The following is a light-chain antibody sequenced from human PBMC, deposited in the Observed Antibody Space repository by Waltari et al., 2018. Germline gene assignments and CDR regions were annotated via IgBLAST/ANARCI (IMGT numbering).Light chain of an antibody. CDR1: SSDVGAFNY. Sequence: QSALTQPASVSGSPGQSITISCTGTSSDVGAFNYVSWYQQHPGKAPKLIIYDVTNRPSGVSSPFSASKFGNMASLTISGLQADDEADYYCSSYSSSSALRVFGGGTKLTVL. V-gene: IGLV2-14*03. CDR2: DVT. J-gene: IGLJ3*02. CDR3: SSYSSSSALRV.